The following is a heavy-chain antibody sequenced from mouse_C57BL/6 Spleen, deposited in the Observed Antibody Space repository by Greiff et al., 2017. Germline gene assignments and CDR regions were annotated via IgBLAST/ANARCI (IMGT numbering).Heavy chain of an antibody. V-gene: IGHV3-6*01. Sequence: VQLKESGPGLVKPSQSLSLTCSVTGYSITSGYYWNWIRQFPGNKLEWMGYISYDGSNNYNPSLKNRISITRDTSKNQFFLKLNSVTTEDTATYYCARGNYGSSYLFAYWGQGTLVTVSA. CDR1: GYSITSGYY. CDR3: ARGNYGSSYLFAY. D-gene: IGHD1-1*01. CDR2: ISYDGSN. J-gene: IGHJ3*01.